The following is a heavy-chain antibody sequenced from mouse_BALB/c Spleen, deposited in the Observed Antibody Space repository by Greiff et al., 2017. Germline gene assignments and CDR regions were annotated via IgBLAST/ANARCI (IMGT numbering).Heavy chain of an antibody. D-gene: IGHD2-4*01. CDR2: INPYNGGT. J-gene: IGHJ3*01. V-gene: IGHV1-18*01. CDR3: ARGGNYYDYDAGPFAY. CDR1: GYSFTGYT. Sequence: VQLQQSGPELVKPGASMKISCKASGYSFTGYTMNWVKQSHGKNLEWIGLINPYNGGTSYNQKFKGKATLTVDKSSSTAYMELLSLTSEDSAVYYCARGGNYYDYDAGPFAYWGQGTLVTVSA.